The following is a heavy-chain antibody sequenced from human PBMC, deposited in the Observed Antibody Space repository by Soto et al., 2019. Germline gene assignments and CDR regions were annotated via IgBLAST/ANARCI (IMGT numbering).Heavy chain of an antibody. Sequence: GGSLRLSCAASGFTFSSYAMSWVRQAPGKGLEWVSAISGSGGSTYYADSVKGRFTISRDNSKNTLYLQMNSLRAEDTAVYYCAKGEFADPLWFGELDVTYMDVWGKGTTVTVSS. J-gene: IGHJ6*03. V-gene: IGHV3-23*01. CDR3: AKGEFADPLWFGELDVTYMDV. CDR1: GFTFSSYA. CDR2: ISGSGGST. D-gene: IGHD3-10*01.